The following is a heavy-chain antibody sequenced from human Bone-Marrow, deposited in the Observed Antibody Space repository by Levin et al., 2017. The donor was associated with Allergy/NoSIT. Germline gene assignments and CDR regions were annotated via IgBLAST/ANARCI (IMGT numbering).Heavy chain of an antibody. D-gene: IGHD7-27*01. V-gene: IGHV4-4*02. CDR1: GASIDNAYW. Sequence: SETLSLTCTVSGASIDNAYWWTWVRQPPGKGLEWIGEVYHSGNTNYKPSLRSRVTFSVDRSRNQFSLRLTSVTAADTAVYYCARAQYTTNWGMFDYWGQGALVTVSS. J-gene: IGHJ4*02. CDR3: ARAQYTTNWGMFDY. CDR2: VYHSGNT.